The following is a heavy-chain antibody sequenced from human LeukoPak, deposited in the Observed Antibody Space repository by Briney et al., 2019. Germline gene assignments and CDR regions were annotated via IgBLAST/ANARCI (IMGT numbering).Heavy chain of an antibody. J-gene: IGHJ4*02. D-gene: IGHD3-22*01. Sequence: GGSLRLSCAASGFTFSSYGMHWVRQAPGKGLEWVAFIRYGGSSKYYADSVKGRFTISRDNSKNTLYLQMNSLRAEDTAVYYCAKGGPARIVVVIDYWGQGTLVTVSS. CDR1: GFTFSSYG. CDR2: IRYGGSSK. CDR3: AKGGPARIVVVIDY. V-gene: IGHV3-30*02.